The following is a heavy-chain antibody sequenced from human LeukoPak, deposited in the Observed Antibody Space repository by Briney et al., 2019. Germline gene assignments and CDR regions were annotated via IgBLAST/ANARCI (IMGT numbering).Heavy chain of an antibody. J-gene: IGHJ4*02. CDR1: GFTFSSYE. V-gene: IGHV3-21*04. D-gene: IGHD4-17*01. Sequence: GGSLRLSCAASGFTFSSYEMNWVRQAPGKGLEWVSSISSSRSSIYYADSMKGRFTISRDNAKNSLFLQMNSLRAEDTAVYYCAGEGHGDYDGDYWGQGTLVTVSS. CDR2: ISSSRSSI. CDR3: AGEGHGDYDGDY.